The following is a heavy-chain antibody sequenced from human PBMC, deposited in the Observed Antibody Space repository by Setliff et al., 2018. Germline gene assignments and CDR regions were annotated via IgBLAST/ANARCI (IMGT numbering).Heavy chain of an antibody. J-gene: IGHJ4*02. CDR2: TYYNGTA. CDR1: GGSLSNYY. Sequence: SETLSLTCTVYGGSLSNYYWSWIRQPPGKGLEWIGSTYYNGTAYYNPSLQSRVAISVDTSKNYFSLDVNPVTAADTAVYYCVRESRSTWYRRDFWGQGTLVTVSS. V-gene: IGHV4-39*02. CDR3: VRESRSTWYRRDF. D-gene: IGHD6-13*01.